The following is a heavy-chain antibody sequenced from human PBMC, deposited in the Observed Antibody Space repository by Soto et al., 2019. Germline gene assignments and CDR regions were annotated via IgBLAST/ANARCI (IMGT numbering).Heavy chain of an antibody. Sequence: GGSLRLSCAASGFTFSSYAMSWVRQAPGKGLEWVSAISGSGGSTYYADSVKGRFTIARDNSKNTLYLQMNSLRAEDTAVYYCANARGLSSGWYDYWGQGPLVTVSS. J-gene: IGHJ4*02. V-gene: IGHV3-23*01. CDR1: GFTFSSYA. D-gene: IGHD6-19*01. CDR3: ANARGLSSGWYDY. CDR2: ISGSGGST.